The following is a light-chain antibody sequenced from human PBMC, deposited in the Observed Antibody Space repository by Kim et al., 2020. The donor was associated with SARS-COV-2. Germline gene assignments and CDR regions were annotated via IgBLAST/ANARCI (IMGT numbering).Light chain of an antibody. V-gene: IGKV3-20*01. J-gene: IGKJ1*01. CDR3: QQYGTSRT. CDR2: GAS. Sequence: LSPGERAALSCRASQSVTNSYLAWYQQKPGQAPRLLIYGASSRATGIPDRFSGSGSGTDFTLTISRLEPEDFAVYYCQQYGTSRTFGHGTKVDIK. CDR1: QSVTNSY.